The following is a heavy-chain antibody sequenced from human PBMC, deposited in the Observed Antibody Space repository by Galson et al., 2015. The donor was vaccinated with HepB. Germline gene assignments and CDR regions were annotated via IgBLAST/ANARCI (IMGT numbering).Heavy chain of an antibody. J-gene: IGHJ6*02. Sequence: SLRLSCAASGFTFSSQDMHWVRQTTGRGLEWVSGIGTIGDTFYSTSVRGRFTISRENAKNSLYLQMNSLRDDDTAVYYCARGNPVVRGVISDMDVWGQGTTVTVSS. CDR2: IGTIGDT. CDR3: ARGNPVVRGVISDMDV. D-gene: IGHD3-10*01. V-gene: IGHV3-13*01. CDR1: GFTFSSQD.